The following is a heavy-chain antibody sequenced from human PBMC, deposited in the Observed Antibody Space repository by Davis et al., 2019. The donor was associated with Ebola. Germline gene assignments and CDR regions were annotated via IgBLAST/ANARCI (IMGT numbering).Heavy chain of an antibody. V-gene: IGHV3-7*01. CDR1: GFTFSSYE. Sequence: GESLKISCAASGFTFSSYEMNWVRQAPGKGLEWVANIKQDGSEKYYVDSVKGRFTISRDNAKNSLYLQMNSLRAEDTAVYYCARVMAYSYGTMIYYMDVWGKGTTVTVSS. D-gene: IGHD5-18*01. CDR2: IKQDGSEK. CDR3: ARVMAYSYGTMIYYMDV. J-gene: IGHJ6*03.